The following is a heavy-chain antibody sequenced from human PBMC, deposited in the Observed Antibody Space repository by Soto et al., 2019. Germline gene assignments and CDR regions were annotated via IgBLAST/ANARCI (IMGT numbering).Heavy chain of an antibody. J-gene: IGHJ4*02. CDR2: ISAYNGNT. D-gene: IGHD3-22*01. CDR1: GYTFTRYG. CDR3: ARHNYYDSSGLGFDY. Sequence: QVQLVQSGAEVKKPGASVKVSCKASGYTFTRYGISWVRQAPGQGPEWMGWISAYNGNTNYAQKLQGRVTMTTDTSTSTAYMELRSLRSDDTAVYYCARHNYYDSSGLGFDYWGQGTLDTVSS. V-gene: IGHV1-18*01.